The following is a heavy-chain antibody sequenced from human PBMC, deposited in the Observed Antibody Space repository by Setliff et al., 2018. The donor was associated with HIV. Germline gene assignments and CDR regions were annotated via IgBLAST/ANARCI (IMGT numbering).Heavy chain of an antibody. CDR3: ARDYSGWYYFDC. CDR2: IYYSGST. J-gene: IGHJ4*02. V-gene: IGHV4-31*01. Sequence: PSETLSLTCTVSGGSISSGGYYWSWIRQHPGKGLEWIGYIYYSGSTYYNPSLKSLVTISVDTSKNQFSLKLSSVTAADTAVYYCARDYSGWYYFDCWGQGTLVTVSS. CDR1: GGSISSGGYY. D-gene: IGHD6-19*01.